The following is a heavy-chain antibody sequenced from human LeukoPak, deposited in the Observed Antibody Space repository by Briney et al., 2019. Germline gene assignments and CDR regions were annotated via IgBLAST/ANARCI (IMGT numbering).Heavy chain of an antibody. J-gene: IGHJ4*02. CDR3: AKPSKVVINGNFDY. Sequence: GGSLRLSCTASGFTFSSYAMSWVRQAPGKGLEWVSAISGSGGSTYYADSVKGRFTISRDNSKNTLYLQMNSLRAEDTAVYYCAKPSKVVINGNFDYWGQGTLVTVSS. D-gene: IGHD3-22*01. CDR1: GFTFSSYA. V-gene: IGHV3-23*01. CDR2: ISGSGGST.